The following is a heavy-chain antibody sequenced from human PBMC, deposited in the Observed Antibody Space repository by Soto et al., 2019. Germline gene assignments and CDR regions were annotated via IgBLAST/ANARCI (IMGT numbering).Heavy chain of an antibody. J-gene: IGHJ4*02. V-gene: IGHV3-7*01. D-gene: IGHD2-2*01. Sequence: PGGSLRLSCAASGFTFSSYWMTWFRQAPGKGLEWVADMNQDGGEKYYVDSVKGRFTISRDNAKTSLYLQMNSLRAEDTAVYYCARSVVVPAALDYWGQGTLVTVSS. CDR3: ARSVVVPAALDY. CDR2: MNQDGGEK. CDR1: GFTFSSYW.